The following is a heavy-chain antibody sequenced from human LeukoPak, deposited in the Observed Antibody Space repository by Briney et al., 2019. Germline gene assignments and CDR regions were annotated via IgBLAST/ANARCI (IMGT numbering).Heavy chain of an antibody. CDR3: ARQYCSGGSCYSVYYYYMDV. Sequence: PSETVSLTCAVYGGSFSGYYWSWIRQSPGKGLEWIGEINHNGSTNYNPSLKSRVTISVDTSKNQFSLKLSSVTAADTAVYYCARQYCSGGSCYSVYYYYMDVWGKGTTVTISS. D-gene: IGHD2-15*01. CDR1: GGSFSGYY. CDR2: INHNGST. V-gene: IGHV4-34*01. J-gene: IGHJ6*03.